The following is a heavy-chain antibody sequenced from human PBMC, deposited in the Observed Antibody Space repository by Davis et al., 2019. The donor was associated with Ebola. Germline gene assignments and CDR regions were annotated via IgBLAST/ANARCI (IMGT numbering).Heavy chain of an antibody. J-gene: IGHJ4*02. CDR3: AKGWFGELLFDY. CDR1: GFTFSNYG. D-gene: IGHD3-10*01. Sequence: PGGSLRLSCAASGFTFSNYGMHWVRQAPGKGLEWVALISHDGSNKYYADSVKGRFTISRDNSKNTLYLQMNSLRIEDTAVYYCAKGWFGELLFDYWGQGTLVTVSS. CDR2: ISHDGSNK. V-gene: IGHV3-30*18.